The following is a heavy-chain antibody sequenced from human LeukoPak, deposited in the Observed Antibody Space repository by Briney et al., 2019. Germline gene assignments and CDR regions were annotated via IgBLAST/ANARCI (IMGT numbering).Heavy chain of an antibody. CDR3: ARPAMVRGVIIVNYYGMDV. CDR2: IIPILGIA. V-gene: IGHV1-69*04. CDR1: GGTFSSYA. J-gene: IGHJ6*02. Sequence: SVKVSCKASGGTFSSYAISWVRQAPGQGLEWMGRIIPILGIANYAQKFQGRVTITADKSTSTAYMELSSLRSEDTAVYYCARPAMVRGVIIVNYYGMDVWGQGTTVTVSS. D-gene: IGHD3-10*01.